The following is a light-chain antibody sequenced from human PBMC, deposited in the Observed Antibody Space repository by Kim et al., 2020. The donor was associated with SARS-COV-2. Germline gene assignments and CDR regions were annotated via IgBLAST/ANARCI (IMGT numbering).Light chain of an antibody. J-gene: IGLJ1*01. CDR1: SSTVGRYNL. Sequence: GQPHTISGPGTSSTVGRYNLVSWYQQPPGKAPKLMIYEVSMRPSGVSNRFSGSKSGNTASLTISGLQAEYEADYYCCSYAGSSTYVFGTGTKVTVL. CDR3: CSYAGSSTYV. CDR2: EVS. V-gene: IGLV2-23*02.